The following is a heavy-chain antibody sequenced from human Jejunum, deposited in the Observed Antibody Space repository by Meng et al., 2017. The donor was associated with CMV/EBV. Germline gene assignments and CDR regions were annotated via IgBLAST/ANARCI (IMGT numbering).Heavy chain of an antibody. J-gene: IGHJ4*02. CDR3: ARERPGSGYQVTDY. CDR1: GYVFNTKG. D-gene: IGHD2-2*01. CDR2: ISPYNGNT. Sequence: GYVFNTKGISWVRQASRQGFGWIGWISPYNGNTKVADKFQGRVTLTTDSSTRTVYMDVRSLTSDDTAMYYCARERPGSGYQVTDYWGQGTLVTVSS. V-gene: IGHV1-18*01.